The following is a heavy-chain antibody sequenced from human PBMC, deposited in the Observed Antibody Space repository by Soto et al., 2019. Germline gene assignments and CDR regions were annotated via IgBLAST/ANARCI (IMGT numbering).Heavy chain of an antibody. CDR1: GYSFTSYW. V-gene: IGHV5-51*03. CDR2: IYPGDSDT. D-gene: IGHD4-4*01. Sequence: EVQLVQSGAEVKKSGESLKISCKGSGYSFTSYWIGWVRQMPGKGLEWMGIIYPGDSDTRYSPSFQGQVTVSADKSISTAYLQWGSLKASDSALYYCARRAYLQGVRAFDIWGQGSMVTVSS. J-gene: IGHJ3*02. CDR3: ARRAYLQGVRAFDI.